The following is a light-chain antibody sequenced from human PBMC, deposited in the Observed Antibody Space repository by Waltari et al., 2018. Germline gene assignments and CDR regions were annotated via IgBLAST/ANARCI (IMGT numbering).Light chain of an antibody. V-gene: IGKV3-11*01. Sequence: EIVLTQSPATLSLSPGESATLSCRPSQSVSSYLVWYQQKPGQAPRLLIYDASTRATGIPARFSGSGSGTDFTLTISSLEPEDFAVYYCQQRGNWPSGYTFGQGTKLEIK. CDR3: QQRGNWPSGYT. J-gene: IGKJ2*01. CDR1: QSVSSY. CDR2: DAS.